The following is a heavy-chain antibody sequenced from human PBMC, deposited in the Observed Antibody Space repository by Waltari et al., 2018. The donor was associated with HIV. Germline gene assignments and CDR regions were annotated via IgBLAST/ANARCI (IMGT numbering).Heavy chain of an antibody. D-gene: IGHD3-3*01. CDR2: ISHSGTT. V-gene: IGHV4-38-2*02. CDR1: DYSITSGYY. J-gene: IGHJ4*02. Sequence: QVQLQESGPGLVKPSETLSLTCSVSDYSITSGYYWGWIRQSPGRGLEWIGSISHSGTTVYSPSLKSRVTLFRDTSKNQFFLKLTAATAKDTAVYYCASTYYDLLEGWYFDFWGQGRLVTVSS. CDR3: ASTYYDLLEGWYFDF.